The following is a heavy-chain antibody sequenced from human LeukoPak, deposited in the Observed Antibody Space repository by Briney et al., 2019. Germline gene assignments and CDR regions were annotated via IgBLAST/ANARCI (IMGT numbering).Heavy chain of an antibody. CDR2: IKSDGGST. V-gene: IGHV3-74*01. D-gene: IGHD6-13*01. Sequence: PGGSLRLSCAASGFTFSSYWMHWVRQAQGKGLVWVSRIKSDGGSTSYADSVKGRFTISRDNAKNKLYLQMNSLRAEDTAVYYCATSSSSWTFDYWGQGTLVTVSS. CDR1: GFTFSSYW. J-gene: IGHJ4*02. CDR3: ATSSSSWTFDY.